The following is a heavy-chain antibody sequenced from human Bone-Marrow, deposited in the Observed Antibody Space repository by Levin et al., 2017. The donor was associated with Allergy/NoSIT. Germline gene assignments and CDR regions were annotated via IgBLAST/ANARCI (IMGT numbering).Heavy chain of an antibody. Sequence: ETLSLTCAASGFTFSSYAMSWVRQAPGKGLEWVSAISGSGGSTYYADSVKGRFTISRDNSKNTLYLQMNSLRAEDTAVYYCAKALDSEGYCTGGVCPDAFDIWGQGTMVTVSS. D-gene: IGHD2-8*02. CDR3: AKALDSEGYCTGGVCPDAFDI. V-gene: IGHV3-23*01. CDR1: GFTFSSYA. CDR2: ISGSGGST. J-gene: IGHJ3*02.